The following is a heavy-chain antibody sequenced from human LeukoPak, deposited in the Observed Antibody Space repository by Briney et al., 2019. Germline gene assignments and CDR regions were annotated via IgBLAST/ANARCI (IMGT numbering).Heavy chain of an antibody. Sequence: PGGSLRLSCAASGFIFSTYAMSWVRQAPGKGLEWVSVISPSGDTSYYADSVKGRFTISRDNSRNTLNLQMRSLRAEDTAIYYCAKGKMTAYLTWFDPWGQGTLVTVSS. CDR2: ISPSGDTS. V-gene: IGHV3-23*01. J-gene: IGHJ5*02. CDR3: AKGKMTAYLTWFDP. CDR1: GFIFSTYA. D-gene: IGHD3-9*01.